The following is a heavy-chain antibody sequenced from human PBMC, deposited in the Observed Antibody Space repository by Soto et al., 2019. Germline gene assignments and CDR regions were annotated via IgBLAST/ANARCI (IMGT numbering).Heavy chain of an antibody. CDR1: GVTFSSYA. J-gene: IGHJ4*02. D-gene: IGHD6-13*01. CDR3: AYSSTPFDY. CDR2: ISGSGGST. Sequence: LRLSCAASGVTFSSYAMSLVRQAPGKGLEWVSAISGSGGSTYYADSVKGRFTISRDNSKNTLYLQMNSLRAEDTAVYYCAYSSTPFDYWGQGTLVTVSS. V-gene: IGHV3-23*01.